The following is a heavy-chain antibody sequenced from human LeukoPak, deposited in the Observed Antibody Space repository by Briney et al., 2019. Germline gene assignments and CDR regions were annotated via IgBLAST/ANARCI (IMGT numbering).Heavy chain of an antibody. CDR3: AGNVLLWFGESSPFDY. V-gene: IGHV4-59*06. Sequence: SETLSLTCTVSGGSISSYYWSWIRQPPGKGLEWIGYIYYSGSTYYNPSLKSRVTISVDTSKNQFSLKLSSVTAADTAVYYCAGNVLLWFGESSPFDYWGQGTLVTVSS. D-gene: IGHD3-10*01. CDR2: IYYSGST. J-gene: IGHJ4*02. CDR1: GGSISSYY.